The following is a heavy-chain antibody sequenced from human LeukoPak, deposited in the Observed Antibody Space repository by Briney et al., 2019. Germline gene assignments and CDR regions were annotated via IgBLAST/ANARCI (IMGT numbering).Heavy chain of an antibody. Sequence: ASVKVPCKASGYTFTSYDINWVRQATGQGLEWMGWMNPNSGNTGYAQKFQGRVTITRNTSISTAYMELSSLRSEDTAVYYCARAGATFWSGYSYYMDVWGKGTTVTVSS. J-gene: IGHJ6*03. V-gene: IGHV1-8*03. D-gene: IGHD3-3*01. CDR3: ARAGATFWSGYSYYMDV. CDR1: GYTFTSYD. CDR2: MNPNSGNT.